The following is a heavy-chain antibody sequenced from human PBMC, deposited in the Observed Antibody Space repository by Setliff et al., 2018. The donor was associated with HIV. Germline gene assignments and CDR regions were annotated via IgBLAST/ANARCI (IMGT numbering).Heavy chain of an antibody. V-gene: IGHV4-34*01. Sequence: TLSLTCAVYGGSFSGYYWSWIRQPPGKGLEWIGEINHSGSTNYNPSLKSRVTISVDTSKNQFSLKLSSVTAADTAVYYCARGKGSGWYLRFDYWGQGTLVTVS. CDR1: GGSFSGYY. J-gene: IGHJ4*02. D-gene: IGHD6-19*01. CDR2: INHSGST. CDR3: ARGKGSGWYLRFDY.